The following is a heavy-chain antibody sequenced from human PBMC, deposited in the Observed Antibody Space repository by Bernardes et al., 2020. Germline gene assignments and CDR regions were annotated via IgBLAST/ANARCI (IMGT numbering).Heavy chain of an antibody. CDR2: ISGSGGTT. CDR3: AKPGGPGPHSSSSGSWFDP. CDR1: GFTFSSYA. V-gene: IGHV3-23*01. J-gene: IGHJ5*02. Sequence: GGSLRLSCAASGFTFSSYAMSWVRQAPGKGLEWVSGISGSGGTTYDADSVKGRFAISRDNSKNTLYLQMNSLRAEDTAVYYCAKPGGPGPHSSSSGSWFDPWGQGTLVTVSS. D-gene: IGHD6-6*01.